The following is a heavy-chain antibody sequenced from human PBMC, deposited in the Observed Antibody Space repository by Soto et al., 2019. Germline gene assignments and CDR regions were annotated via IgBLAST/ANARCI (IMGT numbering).Heavy chain of an antibody. V-gene: IGHV3-53*02. D-gene: IGHD3-10*01. J-gene: IGHJ4*02. CDR2: TYTGGNT. Sequence: EAQLVETGGGLIQPGGSLRLSCAASGCSVSSKYMIWVRQAPGKGLEWVSVTYTGGNTYYANSVKGRFTVSRDISKNTLYLQMNSLSAEDTAVYYCAREGYAYGLDYWGQGSLVTVSS. CDR3: AREGYAYGLDY. CDR1: GCSVSSKY.